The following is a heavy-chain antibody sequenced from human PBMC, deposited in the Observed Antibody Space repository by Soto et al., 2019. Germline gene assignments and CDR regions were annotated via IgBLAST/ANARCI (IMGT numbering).Heavy chain of an antibody. V-gene: IGHV1-69*01. Sequence: QVQLVQSGAEVKKPGSSVKVSCKASGGTFSSYAISWVRQAPGQGLEWMGGIIPIFGTANYAQKFQGRVTITADEYTSTAYMELSSLRSEDTAVYYCAVDSSGSPGYYYYGMDVWGQGTTVTVSS. D-gene: IGHD3-22*01. J-gene: IGHJ6*02. CDR3: AVDSSGSPGYYYYGMDV. CDR2: IIPIFGTA. CDR1: GGTFSSYA.